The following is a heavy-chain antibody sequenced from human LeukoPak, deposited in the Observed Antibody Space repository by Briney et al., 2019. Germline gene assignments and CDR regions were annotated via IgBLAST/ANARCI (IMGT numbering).Heavy chain of an antibody. CDR3: ARQGAAAANLNWFDP. D-gene: IGHD6-13*01. V-gene: IGHV5-51*01. Sequence: GESLKISCKGSGYSFTSYWIGWVRQMPGKGLEWMGIIYPGDSDTRYSPSFQGQVTISADKSISTAYLQWSSLKASDTAMYYCARQGAAAANLNWFDPWGQGTLVTVSS. J-gene: IGHJ5*02. CDR2: IYPGDSDT. CDR1: GYSFTSYW.